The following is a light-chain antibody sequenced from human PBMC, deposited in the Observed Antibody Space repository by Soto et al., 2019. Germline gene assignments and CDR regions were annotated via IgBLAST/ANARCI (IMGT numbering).Light chain of an antibody. Sequence: EIVMTQSPATLSVSPGESATLSCRASQSISSELAWYQQKPGQPPRLLIYGASTRATGVPARFTGSGAGSDFTLSNSGLQCEDFAVYYCQQGHNGHLTFGQGTRLEI. V-gene: IGKV3D-15*01. J-gene: IGKJ2*01. CDR1: QSISSE. CDR2: GAS. CDR3: QQGHNGHLT.